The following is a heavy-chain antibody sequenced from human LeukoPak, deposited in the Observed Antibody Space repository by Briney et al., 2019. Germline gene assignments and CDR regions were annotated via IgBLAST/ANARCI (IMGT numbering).Heavy chain of an antibody. V-gene: IGHV3-23*01. CDR2: ISGGGGST. J-gene: IGHJ4*02. CDR3: AKMVHTEQWLVPFDY. CDR1: EFTFSNYA. Sequence: GGSLRLSCAASEFTFSNYAMNWVRQAPGKGLEWVSGISGGGGSTYYADSVKGRFTISRDNSKNTLYLQMDSLRAEDTALYYCAKMVHTEQWLVPFDYWGQGTLVTVSS. D-gene: IGHD6-19*01.